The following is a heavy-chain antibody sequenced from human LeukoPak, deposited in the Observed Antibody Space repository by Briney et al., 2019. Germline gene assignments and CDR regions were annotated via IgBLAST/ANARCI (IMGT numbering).Heavy chain of an antibody. CDR2: IYSDGST. CDR3: ARTMVVVGVTDSFDY. CDR1: GFTVSSNY. D-gene: IGHD2-15*01. Sequence: GGSLRLSRAASGFTVSSNYMSWVRQAPGKGLEWVSVIYSDGSTYYADSVQGRCTISRDNSKNTLFLQMISLRAEDTAVYYCARTMVVVGVTDSFDYWGQGTLVTVSS. J-gene: IGHJ4*02. V-gene: IGHV3-66*01.